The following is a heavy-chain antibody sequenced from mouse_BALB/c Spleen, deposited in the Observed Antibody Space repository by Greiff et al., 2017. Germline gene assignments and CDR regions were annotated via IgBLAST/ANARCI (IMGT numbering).Heavy chain of an antibody. Sequence: EVQLQQSGPELVKPGASVKMSCKASGYTFTSYVMHWVKQKPGQGLEWIGYINPYNDGTKYNEKFKGKATLTSDKSSSTAYMELSSLTSEDSAVYYCARWGIYYYGSSYDYWGQGTTLTVSS. D-gene: IGHD1-1*01. CDR2: INPYNDGT. V-gene: IGHV1-14*01. CDR3: ARWGIYYYGSSYDY. CDR1: GYTFTSYV. J-gene: IGHJ2*01.